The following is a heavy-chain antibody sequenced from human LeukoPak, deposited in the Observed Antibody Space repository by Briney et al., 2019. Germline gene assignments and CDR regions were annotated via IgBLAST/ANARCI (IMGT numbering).Heavy chain of an antibody. J-gene: IGHJ3*02. Sequence: GGSLRLSCAASGFSVSSNYMIWVRQPPGKGLEWVSVIYSGGSTYYADSVKGRFTISRDNSENTLFMQMNSLRAEDTAIYYCARDRGALLWFGGLDAFDIWGQGTMVTVSS. V-gene: IGHV3-53*01. D-gene: IGHD3-10*01. CDR2: IYSGGST. CDR3: ARDRGALLWFGGLDAFDI. CDR1: GFSVSSNY.